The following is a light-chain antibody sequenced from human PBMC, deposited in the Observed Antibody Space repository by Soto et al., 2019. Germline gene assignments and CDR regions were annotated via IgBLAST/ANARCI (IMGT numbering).Light chain of an antibody. CDR2: GTS. J-gene: IGKJ1*01. CDR1: QSVSSN. V-gene: IGKV3-20*01. Sequence: EIVLTLSPGTLSLSPGERATLSCLASQSVSSNLAWYQQKPGQAPRLVMYGTSNRATGIPDRFSGSGSGTDFTLTISRLEPEDFAVYYCQQYDSSPRTFGQGTKVDI. CDR3: QQYDSSPRT.